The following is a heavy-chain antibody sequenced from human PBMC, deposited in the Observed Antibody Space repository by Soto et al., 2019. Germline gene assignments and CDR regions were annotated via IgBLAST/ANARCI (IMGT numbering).Heavy chain of an antibody. Sequence: SVKVSCKASGGTFSSYAISWVRQAPGQGLEWMGGIIHIVGTANYAQKFQGRVTITADESTSTAYMELSSLRSEDTAVYYCARAIVVVPAAIGWFDPWGQGTLVTVSS. CDR2: IIHIVGTA. D-gene: IGHD2-2*02. CDR1: GGTFSSYA. J-gene: IGHJ5*02. CDR3: ARAIVVVPAAIGWFDP. V-gene: IGHV1-69*13.